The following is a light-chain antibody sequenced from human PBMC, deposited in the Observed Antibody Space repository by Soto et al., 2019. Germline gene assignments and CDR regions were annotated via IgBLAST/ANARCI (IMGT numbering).Light chain of an antibody. Sequence: IVLTQSPVTLSFSPGERATLSCRASQSVSSSYLAWYQQKPGQAPRLLIYGASSRATGIPDRFSGSGSGTDFTLTISRLEPEDFAVYYCQQYGSSPRTFGQGTKVDIK. J-gene: IGKJ1*01. V-gene: IGKV3-20*01. CDR1: QSVSSSY. CDR2: GAS. CDR3: QQYGSSPRT.